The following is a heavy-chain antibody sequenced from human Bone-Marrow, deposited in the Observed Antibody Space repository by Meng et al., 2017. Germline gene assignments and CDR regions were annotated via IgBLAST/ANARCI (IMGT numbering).Heavy chain of an antibody. CDR1: GYTFTSYA. D-gene: IGHD3-10*01. CDR3: ARVKGSDDYGSGSYYWGSFDY. CDR2: INAGNGNT. V-gene: IGHV1-3*01. Sequence: ASVKVSCKATGYTFTSYAMHWVRQAPGQRLEWMGWINAGNGNTKYSQKFQGRVTITRDTSASTAYMELSSLRSEDTAVYYCARVKGSDDYGSGSYYWGSFDYWGQGTLVTVSS. J-gene: IGHJ4*02.